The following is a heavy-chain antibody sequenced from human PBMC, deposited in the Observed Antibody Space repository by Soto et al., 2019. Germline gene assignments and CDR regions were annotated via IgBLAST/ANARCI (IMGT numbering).Heavy chain of an antibody. CDR3: ARGREYSFGYNWFDP. D-gene: IGHD5-18*01. J-gene: IGHJ5*02. Sequence: QVQLVQSAAEVRKPGASVMLSCKTSGYPFTSYHMHWVRQAPGQGLAWMGVINPAEGRTRYSQKFQDRVTMTRDTSSSTVYMELNSLRSEDTAFYFCARGREYSFGYNWFDPWGQGTLVTVSS. CDR2: INPAEGRT. V-gene: IGHV1-46*01. CDR1: GYPFTSYH.